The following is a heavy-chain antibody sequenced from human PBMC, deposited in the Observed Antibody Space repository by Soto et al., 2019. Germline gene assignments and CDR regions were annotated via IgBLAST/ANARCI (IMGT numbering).Heavy chain of an antibody. CDR3: AKGPDDSSGYYYAGVARNEYFQH. D-gene: IGHD3-22*01. J-gene: IGHJ1*01. CDR2: ISGSGGST. CDR1: GFTFSSYA. V-gene: IGHV3-23*01. Sequence: GGSLRLSCAASGFTFSSYAMSWVRQAPGKGLEWVSAISGSGGSTYYADSVKGRFTISRDNSKNTLYLQMNSLRAKDTAVYYCAKGPDDSSGYYYAGVARNEYFQHWGQGTLVTVSS.